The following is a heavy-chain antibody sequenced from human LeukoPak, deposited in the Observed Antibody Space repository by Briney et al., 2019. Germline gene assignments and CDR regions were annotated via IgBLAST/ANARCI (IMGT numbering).Heavy chain of an antibody. CDR2: ISWNSGSI. CDR3: AKGLGRSSWYGLDY. J-gene: IGHJ4*02. V-gene: IGHV3-9*01. CDR1: GFTFDDYA. Sequence: GGSLRLSCAASGFTFDDYAMHWVRQAPGKGLEWVSGISWNSGSIGYVDSEKGRFTISRDNAKNSLYLQMNSLRTEDTALYYCAKGLGRSSWYGLDYWGQGTLVTVSS. D-gene: IGHD6-13*01.